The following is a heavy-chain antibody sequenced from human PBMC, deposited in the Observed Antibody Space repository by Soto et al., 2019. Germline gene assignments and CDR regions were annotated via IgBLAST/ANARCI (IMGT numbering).Heavy chain of an antibody. D-gene: IGHD3-22*01. J-gene: IGHJ3*01. CDR2: ISKDSGRAT. Sequence: GGSLRLSCAASGFIFRDWFMSWIRQAPGKGLEWISYISKDSGRATRYADSVKGRFTISRDNAKNSLFLQMNNLTVEDTAVYYCARDQLYYNDISGRPLNAFDVWGQGTMVTVSS. V-gene: IGHV3-11*04. CDR3: ARDQLYYNDISGRPLNAFDV. CDR1: GFIFRDWF.